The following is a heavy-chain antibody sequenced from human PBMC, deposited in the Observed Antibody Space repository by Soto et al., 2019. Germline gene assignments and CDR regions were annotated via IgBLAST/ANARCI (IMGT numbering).Heavy chain of an antibody. V-gene: IGHV1-69*01. J-gene: IGHJ6*02. D-gene: IGHD2-2*01. Sequence: QVQLVQSGAEVKKPGSSVKVSCKASGGTFSSYAISWVRQAPGQGLDWMGGIIPISDTTNYAQKFQGRVTITADASTSTAYMELSSLRSEDTAVYYCARSQGSSTSLEIYYYYYYGMDVWGQGTTVTVSS. CDR3: ARSQGSSTSLEIYYYYYYGMDV. CDR2: IIPISDTT. CDR1: GGTFSSYA.